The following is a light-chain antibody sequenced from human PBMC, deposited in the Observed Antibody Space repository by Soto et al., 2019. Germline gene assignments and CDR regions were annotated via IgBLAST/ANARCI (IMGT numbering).Light chain of an antibody. CDR1: SSNIGSNT. CDR2: SNN. J-gene: IGLJ2*01. CDR3: AACDDSLNGVV. Sequence: QSVLTQQPSASGTPGQRVTISCSGSSSNIGSNTVNWYQQLPGTAPKLLIYSNNQRPSGVPDRFSGSKSGTSASLAISGLQSEDEADYYCAACDDSLNGVVFGGGTKVTVL. V-gene: IGLV1-44*01.